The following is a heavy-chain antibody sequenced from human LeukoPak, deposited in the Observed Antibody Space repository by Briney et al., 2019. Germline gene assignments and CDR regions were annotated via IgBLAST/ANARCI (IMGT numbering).Heavy chain of an antibody. D-gene: IGHD2-21*01. CDR2: MNPNSGNT. V-gene: IGHV1-8*01. Sequence: ASVKVSCKASGYTFTSYDINWVRQATGQGLEWMGWMNPNSGNTGYAQKFQGRVTMTRNTSISTAYMELSSPRSEDTAVYYCARESLFQKQRRFDYWGQGTLVSVSA. CDR1: GYTFTSYD. J-gene: IGHJ4*02. CDR3: ARESLFQKQRRFDY.